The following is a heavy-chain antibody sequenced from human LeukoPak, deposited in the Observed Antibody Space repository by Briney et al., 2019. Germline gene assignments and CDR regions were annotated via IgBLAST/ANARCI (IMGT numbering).Heavy chain of an antibody. CDR1: GFTFSSYW. D-gene: IGHD3-22*01. V-gene: IGHV3-7*03. CDR3: AKDTNYDSSGYSLIDAFDI. Sequence: GGSLRLSCAASGFTFSSYWMSWVRQAPGKGLEWVANTKQDGSEKYYVDSVKGRFTISRDNSKNTLYLQMNSLRAEDTAVYYCAKDTNYDSSGYSLIDAFDIWGQGTMVTVSS. J-gene: IGHJ3*02. CDR2: TKQDGSEK.